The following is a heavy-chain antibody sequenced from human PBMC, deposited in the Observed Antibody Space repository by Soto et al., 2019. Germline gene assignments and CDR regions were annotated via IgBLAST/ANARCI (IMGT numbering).Heavy chain of an antibody. J-gene: IGHJ5*02. Sequence: PGGSLRLSCAASGFTFSDYYMSWIRQAPGKGLEWVSYISSSSSYTNYADSVKGRFTISRDNAKNSLYLQMNSLRSEDTAVYYCAKFITLLWFDPWGQGTLVTVSS. V-gene: IGHV3-11*06. D-gene: IGHD3-10*01. CDR3: AKFITLLWFDP. CDR2: ISSSSSYT. CDR1: GFTFSDYY.